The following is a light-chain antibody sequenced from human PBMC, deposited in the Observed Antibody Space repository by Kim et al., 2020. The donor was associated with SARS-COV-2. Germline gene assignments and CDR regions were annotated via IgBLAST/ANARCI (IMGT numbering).Light chain of an antibody. J-gene: IGLJ2*01. CDR3: ATWDDSHVV. CDR2: RNN. V-gene: IGLV1-47*01. CDR1: SSNIGSNY. Sequence: ELTQPPSASGTPGQRVTISCSGSSSNIGSNYVYWYQQLPGTAPKLLIYRNNQRPSGVPDRFSGSKSGTSASLAISGLRSEDEADYYCATWDDSHVVFG.